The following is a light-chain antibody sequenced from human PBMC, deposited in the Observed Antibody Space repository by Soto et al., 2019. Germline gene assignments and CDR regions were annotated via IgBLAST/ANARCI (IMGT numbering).Light chain of an antibody. CDR2: GAS. Sequence: EVVMTQSPATLSVSPGERATLSCRASQSVTTNMAWYQQKPDQAPRLLIYGASTRATGIPARFSGSGSGTDFTLTISSLQSEDFVVYYCQQYNNWPPWTFGQGTKVDIK. J-gene: IGKJ1*01. V-gene: IGKV3-15*01. CDR1: QSVTTN. CDR3: QQYNNWPPWT.